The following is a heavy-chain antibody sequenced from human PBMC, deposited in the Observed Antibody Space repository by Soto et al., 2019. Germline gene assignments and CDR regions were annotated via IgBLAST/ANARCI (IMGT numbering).Heavy chain of an antibody. CDR1: GFTFSSYW. D-gene: IGHD6-13*01. Sequence: EVQLVESGGGLVQPGGSLRLSCAASGFTFSSYWMSWVRQAPGKGLEWVANIKQDGSEKYYVDSVKGRFTISRDNAKNSLYLQMNSLRAEDTAVYYCARDKAAAGSYYFDYWGQGILVTVSS. CDR3: ARDKAAAGSYYFDY. V-gene: IGHV3-7*01. CDR2: IKQDGSEK. J-gene: IGHJ4*02.